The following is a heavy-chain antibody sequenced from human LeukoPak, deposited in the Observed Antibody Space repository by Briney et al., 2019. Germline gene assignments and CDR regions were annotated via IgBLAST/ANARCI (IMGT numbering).Heavy chain of an antibody. V-gene: IGHV3-30*02. CDR1: GFPFRSYV. Sequence: GGSLRLSCAASGFPFRSYVMHWVRQAPGKGLEWVSFISYDGANKYYADSVKGRFTISRDNSKNTLYVQMNSLRGDDTGMYFCAKDSSSSNYYYGLDVWGQGSTVTVSS. CDR3: AKDSSSSNYYYGLDV. D-gene: IGHD6-13*01. CDR2: ISYDGANK. J-gene: IGHJ6*02.